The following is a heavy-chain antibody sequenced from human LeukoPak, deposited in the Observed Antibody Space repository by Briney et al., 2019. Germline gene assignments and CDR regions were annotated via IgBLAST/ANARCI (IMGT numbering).Heavy chain of an antibody. D-gene: IGHD1-26*01. CDR2: ISTYNGNT. Sequence: APVKVSCKASGYTFTNYGINWVRQAPGQGLEWMGWISTYNGNTNYEQKFQGKVTMTTATSTSTAFMELKSLSSDDTAVYYCARDFRSRNIVGATPDAFDIWGQGTVVTVSS. CDR1: GYTFTNYG. CDR3: ARDFRSRNIVGATPDAFDI. V-gene: IGHV1-18*01. J-gene: IGHJ3*02.